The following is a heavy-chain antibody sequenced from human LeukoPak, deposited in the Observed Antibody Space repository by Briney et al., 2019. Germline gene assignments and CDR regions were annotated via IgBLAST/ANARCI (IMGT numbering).Heavy chain of an antibody. Sequence: ASVKVSCKASGYTFTSYDINWVRQATGQGLEWMGWMNPNSGNTGYAQKFQGRVTITRNTSISTAYMELSSLRSEDTAVYYCARDSPLISGWYAYWGQGTLVTVSS. J-gene: IGHJ4*02. CDR2: MNPNSGNT. V-gene: IGHV1-8*03. D-gene: IGHD6-19*01. CDR1: GYTFTSYD. CDR3: ARDSPLISGWYAY.